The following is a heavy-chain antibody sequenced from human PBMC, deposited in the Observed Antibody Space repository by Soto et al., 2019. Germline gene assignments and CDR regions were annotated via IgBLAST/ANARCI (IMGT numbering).Heavy chain of an antibody. CDR2: IIPIFGKA. CDR3: ARDESYSNYYYYYGMDV. V-gene: IGHV1-69*01. D-gene: IGHD4-4*01. Sequence: QVQLVQSGAAVKKPGSSVKVSCKASGGTFSSYAISWVRQAPGQGLKWMGGIIPIFGKANYAQKFQGRVTITADESTSKAYMELSSLRSEDTAVYYWARDESYSNYYYYYGMDVWGQGTTVTVSS. J-gene: IGHJ6*02. CDR1: GGTFSSYA.